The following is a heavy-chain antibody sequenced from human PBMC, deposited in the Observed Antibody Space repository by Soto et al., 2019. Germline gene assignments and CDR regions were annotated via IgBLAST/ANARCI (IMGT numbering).Heavy chain of an antibody. CDR2: IYYSGST. D-gene: IGHD3-3*01. Sequence: PSETLSLTCTVSGGSISSGGYYWSRIRQHPGKGLEWIGYIYYSGSTYYNPSLKSRVTISVDTSKNQFSLKLSSVTAADTAVYYFARGNTIFGVVPTSYYFDYWGQGTLVTVSS. CDR1: GGSISSGGYY. CDR3: ARGNTIFGVVPTSYYFDY. V-gene: IGHV4-31*03. J-gene: IGHJ4*02.